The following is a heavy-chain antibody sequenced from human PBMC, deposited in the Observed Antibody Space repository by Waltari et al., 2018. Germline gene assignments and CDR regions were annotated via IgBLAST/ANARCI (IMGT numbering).Heavy chain of an antibody. D-gene: IGHD3-22*01. CDR3: ARDRGYYDSSGPRGDYFDY. CDR1: GGSISSSNW. CDR2: IYHSGST. Sequence: QVQLQESGPGLVKPSGTLSLTCAVSGGSISSSNWWSWVSQPPGKGLEWIGEIYHSGSTNYNPALKSRVTISVDKSKNQFSLKLSSVTAADTAVYYCARDRGYYDSSGPRGDYFDYWGQGTLVTVSS. J-gene: IGHJ4*02. V-gene: IGHV4-4*02.